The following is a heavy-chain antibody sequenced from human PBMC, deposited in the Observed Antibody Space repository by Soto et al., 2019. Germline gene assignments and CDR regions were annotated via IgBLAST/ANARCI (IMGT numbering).Heavy chain of an antibody. D-gene: IGHD3-3*01. V-gene: IGHV4-30-4*01. CDR2: IYDSGST. CDR3: ARGGYDFWSGYYTGSAWFDP. Sequence: SETLSLTCTVSGGSISSGDYYWSWSRQPPGKGLEWIGYIYDSGSTYYNPSLKSRVTISVDTSKNQFSLKLSSVTAADTAVYYCARGGYDFWSGYYTGSAWFDPWGQGTLVTVS. CDR1: GGSISSGDYY. J-gene: IGHJ5*02.